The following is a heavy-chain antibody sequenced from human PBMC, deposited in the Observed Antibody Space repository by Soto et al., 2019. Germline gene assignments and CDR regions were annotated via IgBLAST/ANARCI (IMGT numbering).Heavy chain of an antibody. D-gene: IGHD2-2*01. J-gene: IGHJ6*02. Sequence: PSQTLSLTCAISGDSVSSNSAVWNWIRQSPSRSLEWLGRTYYRSKWYIDYAVSVKSRITINPDTSKNQFSLQLNSVTPEDTAVYYCARERSNIVLVPAAIDGMDVWGQGTTVTVSS. CDR3: ARERSNIVLVPAAIDGMDV. CDR2: TYYRSKWYI. CDR1: GDSVSSNSAV. V-gene: IGHV6-1*01.